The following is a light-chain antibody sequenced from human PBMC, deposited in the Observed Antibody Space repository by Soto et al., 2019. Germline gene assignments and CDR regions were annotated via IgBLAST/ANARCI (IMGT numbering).Light chain of an antibody. CDR1: SSDVGGYNY. CDR3: CSYAGSYTFEVYV. V-gene: IGLV2-11*01. J-gene: IGLJ1*01. CDR2: DVS. Sequence: ALTQPRSVSGSPGQSVTISCTGTSSDVGGYNYVSWYQQHPGKAPKLMIYDVSKRPSGVPDRFSGSKSGNTASLTISGLQAEDEADYYCCSYAGSYTFEVYVFGTGTKVTVL.